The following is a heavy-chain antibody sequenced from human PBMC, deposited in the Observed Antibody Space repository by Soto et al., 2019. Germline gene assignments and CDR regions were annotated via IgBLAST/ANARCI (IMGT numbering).Heavy chain of an antibody. J-gene: IGHJ4*02. CDR3: ARGEGYYGSGSYYNVIDYFDY. D-gene: IGHD3-10*01. Sequence: SETLSLTCTVSGGSISSYYWSWIRQPPGKGLEWIGYIYYSGSTNYNPSLKSRVTISVDTSKNQFSLKLSSVTAAATAVYYCARGEGYYGSGSYYNVIDYFDYWGQGTLVTVSS. CDR2: IYYSGST. V-gene: IGHV4-59*01. CDR1: GGSISSYY.